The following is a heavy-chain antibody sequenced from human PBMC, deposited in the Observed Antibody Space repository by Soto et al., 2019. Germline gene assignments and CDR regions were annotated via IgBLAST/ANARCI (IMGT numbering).Heavy chain of an antibody. D-gene: IGHD3-10*01. CDR3: AKEGGYYGSGSYSVGENYYGMDV. V-gene: IGHV3-30*18. J-gene: IGHJ6*02. CDR2: ISYDGSNK. CDR1: GFTFSSYG. Sequence: QVQLVESGGGVVQPGRSLRLSCAASGFTFSSYGMHWVRQAPGKGLEWVAVISYDGSNKYYADSVKGRFTISRDNSKNTLYLKRNSVRGEDTAVYYCAKEGGYYGSGSYSVGENYYGMDVWGQGTTVTVSS.